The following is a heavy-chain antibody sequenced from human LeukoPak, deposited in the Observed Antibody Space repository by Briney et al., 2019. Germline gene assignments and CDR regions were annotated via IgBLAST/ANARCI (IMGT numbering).Heavy chain of an antibody. D-gene: IGHD6-25*01. CDR1: GFTFSSSG. Sequence: GGSLRLSCAASGFTFSSSGMHWVRQAPGKGLEWVAVISYDGSNKYYADSVKGRFTISRDNSKNTLYLQMNSLRAEDTAVYYCAKDQAATWSFDYWGQETLVTVSS. J-gene: IGHJ4*02. V-gene: IGHV3-30*18. CDR2: ISYDGSNK. CDR3: AKDQAATWSFDY.